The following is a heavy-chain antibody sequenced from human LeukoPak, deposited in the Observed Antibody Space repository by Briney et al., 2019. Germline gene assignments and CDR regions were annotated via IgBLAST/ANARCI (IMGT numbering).Heavy chain of an antibody. CDR2: IKSKNDGGTT. D-gene: IGHD2-2*01. V-gene: IGHV3-15*01. CDR3: IADLPTSAAYAFDY. CDR1: GFTFTNAW. Sequence: PGGSLRLSCAASGFTFTNAWMSWVRQSPGKGLEWVGRIKSKNDGGTTDYAAPVKGRFSISRDDSKNTLYLQMDSLKTEDTAVYYCIADLPTSAAYAFDYWGQGTLVTASS. J-gene: IGHJ4*02.